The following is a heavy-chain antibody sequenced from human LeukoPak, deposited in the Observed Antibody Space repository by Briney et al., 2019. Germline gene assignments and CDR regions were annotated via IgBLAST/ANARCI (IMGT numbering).Heavy chain of an antibody. CDR2: INPTGGST. CDR1: GFTFSSYA. D-gene: IGHD2-21*01. Sequence: GGSLRLSCAASGFTFSSYAMSWVRQAPGKGLGWVSAINPTGGSTYYADSVKGRFTISRDNSKNTLYLQMNSLRAEDTAVYYCARAPDGVIEYFQHWGQGTLVTVSS. V-gene: IGHV3-23*01. J-gene: IGHJ1*01. CDR3: ARAPDGVIEYFQH.